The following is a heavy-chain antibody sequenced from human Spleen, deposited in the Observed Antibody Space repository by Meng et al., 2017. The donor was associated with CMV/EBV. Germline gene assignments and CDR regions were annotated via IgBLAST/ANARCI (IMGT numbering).Heavy chain of an antibody. Sequence: GGSLRLSCAASGFPFGVYSMHWVRQSPGKGLEWVAFISYDGSNRYYADSVKGRFTVSRENAENSLYLQMNSLRAGDTAVYYCAKGPPYYYDKRGYLDYWGQGTVVTVSS. V-gene: IGHV3-30*14. D-gene: IGHD3-22*01. J-gene: IGHJ4*02. CDR2: ISYDGSNR. CDR3: AKGPPYYYDKRGYLDY. CDR1: GFPFGVYS.